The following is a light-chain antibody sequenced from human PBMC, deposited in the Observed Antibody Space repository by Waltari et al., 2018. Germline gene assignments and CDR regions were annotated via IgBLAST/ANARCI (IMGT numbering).Light chain of an antibody. V-gene: IGLV6-57*03. CDR1: SGPIDSRS. J-gene: IGLJ6*01. CDR2: KDN. CDR3: QSADGSYNPV. Sequence: VFTQPHSVSGSPGQTVTSPCTRSSGPIDSRSGQWSQQRPGSAPTTVIYKDNQRPSGVPDRFSGSIDSSSNSASLTISGLQSEDDADYYCQSADGSYNPVFGSGTKLTVL.